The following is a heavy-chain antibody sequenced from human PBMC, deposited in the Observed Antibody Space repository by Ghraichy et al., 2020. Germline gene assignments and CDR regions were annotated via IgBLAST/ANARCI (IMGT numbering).Heavy chain of an antibody. CDR1: GGSISSYY. CDR3: ARGARQYGSSSWYFDY. V-gene: IGHV4-4*07. D-gene: IGHD6-13*01. CDR2: IYTSGST. J-gene: IGHJ4*02. Sequence: SETLSLTCTVSGGSISSYYWSWIRQPAGKGLEWIGRIYTSGSTNYNPSLKSRVTMSVDTSKNQFSLKLSSVTAADTAVYYCARGARQYGSSSWYFDYWGQGTLVTVSS.